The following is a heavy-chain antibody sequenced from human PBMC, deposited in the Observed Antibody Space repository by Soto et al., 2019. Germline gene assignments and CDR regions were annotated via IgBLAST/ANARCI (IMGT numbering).Heavy chain of an antibody. CDR3: IWQQDFYYGRAV. CDR2: IKSKGGGGTA. J-gene: IGHJ6*02. Sequence: EVQLVESGGGLVTPGGSLTLSCAASGFSFSPAWMNWVRQAPGKGLEWVGLIKSKGGGGTADHAAPVKGRFIISREDSKNPISLQMNSLKPEDTALYYCIWQQDFYYGRAVWGQGTTVTVSS. V-gene: IGHV3-15*07. CDR1: GFSFSPAW.